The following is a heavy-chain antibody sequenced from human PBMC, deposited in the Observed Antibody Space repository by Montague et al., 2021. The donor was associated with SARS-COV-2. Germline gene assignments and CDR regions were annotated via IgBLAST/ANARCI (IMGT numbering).Heavy chain of an antibody. V-gene: IGHV1-18*01. CDR2: ISLYNGNT. CDR1: GYTFTGYG. J-gene: IGHJ6*02. CDR3: TRDRISHYGMDV. Sequence: SVKVSCKASGYTFTGYGISWMRQAPGQGLEWMGWISLYNGNTNYAQKFQGRVTMTTDTSTSTAYMELRSLRSDDTAVYYCTRDRISHYGMDVWGQGTTVTVSS. D-gene: IGHD3-3*02.